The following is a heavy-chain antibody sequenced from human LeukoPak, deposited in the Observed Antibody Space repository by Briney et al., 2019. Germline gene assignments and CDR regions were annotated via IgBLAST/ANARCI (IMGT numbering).Heavy chain of an antibody. CDR3: ARGSDYYYDSSGVDY. V-gene: IGHV3-21*01. D-gene: IGHD3-22*01. J-gene: IGHJ4*02. CDR2: ISSSSSYI. Sequence: GGSLRLSCAASGFTFSSYRMNWVRQAPGKGLEWVSSISSSSSYIYYADSVKGRFTISGDNAKNSLYLQMNSLRAEDTAVYYCARGSDYYYDSSGVDYWGQGTLVTVSS. CDR1: GFTFSSYR.